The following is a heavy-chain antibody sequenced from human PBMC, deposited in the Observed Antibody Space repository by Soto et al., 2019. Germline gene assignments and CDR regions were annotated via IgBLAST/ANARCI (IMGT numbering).Heavy chain of an antibody. CDR2: INPSGGST. CDR3: ARAATSGYSGYDRLDY. CDR1: GYTFTSYY. J-gene: IGHJ4*02. V-gene: IGHV1-46*01. D-gene: IGHD5-12*01. Sequence: GASVKVSCKASGYTFTSYYMHWVRQAPGQGLEWMGIINPSGGSTSYAQKFQGRVTMTRDTSTSTVYMELSSLRSEDTAVYYCARAATSGYSGYDRLDYWGQGTLVTVSS.